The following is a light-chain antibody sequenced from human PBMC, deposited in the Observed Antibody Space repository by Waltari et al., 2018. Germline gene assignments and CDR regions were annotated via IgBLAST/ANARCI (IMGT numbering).Light chain of an antibody. J-gene: IGLJ7*01. Sequence: QSVLTQPPSVSAAPGQRVTISCSGGSSNIGNNYVSWYRQFPGTAPKLLIYQTTGRPAGIPGRFSGARSGTSATRDITGLQAGDEADYYCGTWDSSLSGAVFGGGTHLTVL. CDR1: SSNIGNNY. CDR3: GTWDSSLSGAV. CDR2: QTT. V-gene: IGLV1-51*02.